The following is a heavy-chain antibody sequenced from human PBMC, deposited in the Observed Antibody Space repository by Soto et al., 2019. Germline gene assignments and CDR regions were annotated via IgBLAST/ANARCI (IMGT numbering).Heavy chain of an antibody. CDR1: GFTFSSYG. CDR2: ISYDGSNK. D-gene: IGHD6-6*01. J-gene: IGHJ6*02. V-gene: IGHV3-30*18. Sequence: PGGSLRLSCAASGFTFSSYGMHWVRQAPGKGLEWVAVISYDGSNKYYADSVKGRFTISRDNSKSTLYLQMNSLRAEDTAVYYCAELQLAQPPTNYYYYYGMDVWGQGTTVTVSS. CDR3: AELQLAQPPTNYYYYYGMDV.